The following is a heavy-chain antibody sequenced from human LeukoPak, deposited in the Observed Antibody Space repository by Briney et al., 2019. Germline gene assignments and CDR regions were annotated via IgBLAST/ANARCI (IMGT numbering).Heavy chain of an antibody. CDR1: GGSFSGYY. J-gene: IGHJ4*02. D-gene: IGHD3-10*01. V-gene: IGHV4-34*01. CDR2: INHSGST. CDR3: ARGGYGSGSRAPGYDY. Sequence: PSETLSLTCAVYGGSFSGYYWSWILQPPGKGLEWIGEINHSGSTNYNPSLKSQVTISVDTSKNQFSLKLSSVTAADTAVYYCARGGYGSGSRAPGYDYWGQGTLVTVSS.